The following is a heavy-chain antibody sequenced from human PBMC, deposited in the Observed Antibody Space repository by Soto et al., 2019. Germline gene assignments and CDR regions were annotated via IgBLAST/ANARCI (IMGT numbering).Heavy chain of an antibody. J-gene: IGHJ4*02. V-gene: IGHV3-48*03. D-gene: IGHD3-22*01. CDR2: INTRGNII. CDR1: GFIFSRYE. Sequence: LRLSCAASGFIFSRYEMNWVRQAPGKGLEWVSYINTRGNIIHYADSVKGRFTISRDDAENSLYLQMNSLRAEDTAVYYCARDIDYYDSSGYKDYWGQGSLVTVSS. CDR3: ARDIDYYDSSGYKDY.